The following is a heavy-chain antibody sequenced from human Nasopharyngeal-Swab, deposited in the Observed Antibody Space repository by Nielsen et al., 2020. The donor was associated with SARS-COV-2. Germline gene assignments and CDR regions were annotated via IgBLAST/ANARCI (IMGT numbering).Heavy chain of an antibody. V-gene: IGHV5-51*01. Sequence: GESPKTHCQGPGYSFPTYWIGWVRPMPGKGLEWMGIIYPGDSTTKYRPSFQGQVTISADKSISTAYLQWSSLKASDTAMYFCARLYGDYVDYWGQGTLVTVSS. CDR2: IYPGDSTT. CDR1: GYSFPTYW. CDR3: ARLYGDYVDY. D-gene: IGHD4/OR15-4a*01. J-gene: IGHJ4*02.